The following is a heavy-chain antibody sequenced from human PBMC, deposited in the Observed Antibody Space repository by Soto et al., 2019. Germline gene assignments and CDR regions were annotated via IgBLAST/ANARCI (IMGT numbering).Heavy chain of an antibody. J-gene: IGHJ4*02. Sequence: GGSLRLSCAASGFTFDDYAMHWVRQAPGKGLEWVSGISWNSGSIGYADSVKGRFTISRDNAKNSLYLQMNSLRAEDTAVYYCAILDSSSPSHYFDYWGQGTLVTVSS. CDR3: AILDSSSPSHYFDY. D-gene: IGHD6-13*01. CDR1: GFTFDDYA. CDR2: ISWNSGSI. V-gene: IGHV3-9*01.